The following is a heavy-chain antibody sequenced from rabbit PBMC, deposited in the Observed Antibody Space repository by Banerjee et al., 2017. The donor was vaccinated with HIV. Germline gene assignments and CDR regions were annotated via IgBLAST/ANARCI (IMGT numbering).Heavy chain of an antibody. V-gene: IGHV1S45*01. CDR2: IGAGSSGTT. J-gene: IGHJ4*01. Sequence: QEQLVESGGGLVKPEGSLTLTCTASGFTLSSYWMWWVRQAPGKGLEWIACIGAGSSGTTYYASWAKGRFTISKASWTTVTLQMTSLTAADTASYFCARNGGMLDYRLWGPGTLVTVS. D-gene: IGHD4-2*01. CDR1: GFTLSSYW. CDR3: ARNGGMLDYRL.